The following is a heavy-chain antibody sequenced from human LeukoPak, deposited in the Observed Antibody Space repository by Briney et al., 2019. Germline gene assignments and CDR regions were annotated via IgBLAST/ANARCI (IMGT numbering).Heavy chain of an antibody. CDR2: ISSSGSYK. Sequence: GGSLRLSCVASGFTFSSYSMNWVRQAPGKGLEWVSSISSSGSYKYYADLLKGRFTISRDNAKKSLSLQLNSLRAEDTAVYYCARDYLAAQWLLSGGDYWGQGTLVTVSS. J-gene: IGHJ4*02. D-gene: IGHD5-12*01. V-gene: IGHV3-21*01. CDR1: GFTFSSYS. CDR3: ARDYLAAQWLLSGGDY.